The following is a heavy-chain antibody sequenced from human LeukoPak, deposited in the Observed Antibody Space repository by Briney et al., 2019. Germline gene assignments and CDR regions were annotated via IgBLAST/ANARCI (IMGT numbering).Heavy chain of an antibody. J-gene: IGHJ6*03. CDR2: IYPGDSDT. V-gene: IGHV5-51*01. CDR3: ARHPTYSSSYYYYYMDD. D-gene: IGHD6-6*01. CDR1: GYSFTSYW. Sequence: PGESLQISCKGCGYSFTSYWIGWVRQMPGKGLEWMGIIYPGDSDTRYSPSFQGQVTISADKSISTAYLQWSSLKASDTAMYYCARHPTYSSSYYYYYMDDWGKGTTVTVSS.